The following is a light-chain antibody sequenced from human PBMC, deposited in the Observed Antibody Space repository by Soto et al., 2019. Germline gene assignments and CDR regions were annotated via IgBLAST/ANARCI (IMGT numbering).Light chain of an antibody. CDR3: HVWDTTNDHPL. J-gene: IGLJ2*01. CDR2: YDS. V-gene: IGLV3-21*04. CDR1: NIGSKS. Sequence: SYELTQPPSVSVAPGETARITCGGKNIGSKSVHWYQQKTGQAPVLVIYYDSDRPSGIRERFSGSNSGNTATLTVSRVEAGDEADYYCHVWDTTNDHPLFGGGTKLTVL.